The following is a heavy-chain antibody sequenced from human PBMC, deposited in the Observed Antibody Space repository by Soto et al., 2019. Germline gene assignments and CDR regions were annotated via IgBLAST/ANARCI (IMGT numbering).Heavy chain of an antibody. Sequence: ASVKVSCKASGGTFDNYAVSWVRQAPGQGLEWMGGIIPMFETVNYAQRFQGGLTIAADESTSTAYMELTSLTSADTAIYFCARGLRTGNYGMDVWGQGTTVTVSS. CDR2: IIPMFETV. J-gene: IGHJ6*02. V-gene: IGHV1-69*13. D-gene: IGHD2-15*01. CDR1: GGTFDNYA. CDR3: ARGLRTGNYGMDV.